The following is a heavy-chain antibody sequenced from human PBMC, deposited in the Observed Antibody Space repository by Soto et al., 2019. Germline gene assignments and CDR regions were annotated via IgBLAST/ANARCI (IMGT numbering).Heavy chain of an antibody. CDR3: ARDRIPAGGSSSGFDY. CDR2: IYYSGST. Sequence: SETLSLTCTVSGGSISSGGYYWSWIRQHPGKGLEWIGYIYYSGSTYYNPSLKSRVTISVDTSKNQFSLKLSSVTAADTAVYYCARDRIPAGGSSSGFDYWGQGTLVTVSS. D-gene: IGHD6-6*01. CDR1: GGSISSGGYY. V-gene: IGHV4-31*03. J-gene: IGHJ4*02.